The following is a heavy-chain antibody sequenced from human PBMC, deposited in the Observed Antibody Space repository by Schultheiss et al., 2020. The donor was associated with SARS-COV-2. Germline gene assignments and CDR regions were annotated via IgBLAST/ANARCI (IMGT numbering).Heavy chain of an antibody. D-gene: IGHD4-17*01. Sequence: GESLKISCAASGFTFSRYWMTWVRQAPGKGLEWVACIKGDGSEKHYVDSVRGRFTISRDNSKNTLYLQMNSLRAEDTAVYYCARDYFGYGDYYYGMDVWGRGTTVTVSS. V-gene: IGHV3-7*01. CDR1: GFTFSRYW. J-gene: IGHJ6*02. CDR2: IKGDGSEK. CDR3: ARDYFGYGDYYYGMDV.